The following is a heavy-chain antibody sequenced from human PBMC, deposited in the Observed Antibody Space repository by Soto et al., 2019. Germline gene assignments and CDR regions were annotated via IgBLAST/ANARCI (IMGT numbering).Heavy chain of an antibody. J-gene: IGHJ4*02. D-gene: IGHD3-3*01. CDR3: ARVRREVSGYIFDS. CDR2: IYYTGHT. CDR1: GDSIRNGSYY. V-gene: IGHV4-31*03. Sequence: QVQLQESGPGLVRPSQTLSLTCIVSGDSIRNGSYYWTWIRQHPGKGLEWIGYIYYTGHTYYNPSLESRVIISVDTSKNQFSLRLNSVTAADTAIFSCARVRREVSGYIFDSWGQGTLVAVS.